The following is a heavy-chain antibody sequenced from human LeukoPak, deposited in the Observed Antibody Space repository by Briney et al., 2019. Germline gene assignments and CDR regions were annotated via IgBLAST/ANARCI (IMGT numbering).Heavy chain of an antibody. J-gene: IGHJ4*02. CDR1: GGSISSGAYY. CDR2: IHYSGST. V-gene: IGHV4-31*03. CDR3: ARGPTPYVYFDS. Sequence: SETLSLTCTVSGGSISSGAYYWTWIRQHPGKGLEWIGYIHYSGSTYYNPSLKSRATISVDTSKNQFSLRLSSVTAADTAVYYYARGPTPYVYFDSWGQGTLVTVSS. D-gene: IGHD3-16*01.